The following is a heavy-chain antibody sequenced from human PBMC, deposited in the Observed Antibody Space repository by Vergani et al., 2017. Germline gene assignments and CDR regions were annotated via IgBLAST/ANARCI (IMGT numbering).Heavy chain of an antibody. V-gene: IGHV4-39*01. Sequence: QLQLQESGPGLVKPSETLSLTCTVSGGSISSSRYYWGWIRQPPGKGLGWIGSIYYSGSTYYNPSLKSRVTISVDTSKNQFSLKLSSVTAADTAVYYCARHLAYCGGDCYPYYYGMDVWGQGTTVTVSS. J-gene: IGHJ6*02. CDR3: ARHLAYCGGDCYPYYYGMDV. CDR2: IYYSGST. CDR1: GGSISSSRYY. D-gene: IGHD2-21*02.